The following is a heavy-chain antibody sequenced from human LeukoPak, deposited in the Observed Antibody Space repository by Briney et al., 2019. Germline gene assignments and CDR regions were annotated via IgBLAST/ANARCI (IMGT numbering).Heavy chain of an antibody. CDR2: IWYDGSNK. D-gene: IGHD3-22*01. Sequence: GGSLRLSCAASGFTFSSYGMHWVRQAPGKGLEWVAVIWYDGSNKYYADSVKGRFTISRDNSKNTLYLQMNSLRAEDTAVYYCARDGSLLGKYYYDSSGYPDYCGQGTLVTVSS. CDR1: GFTFSSYG. CDR3: ARDGSLLGKYYYDSSGYPDY. V-gene: IGHV3-33*01. J-gene: IGHJ4*02.